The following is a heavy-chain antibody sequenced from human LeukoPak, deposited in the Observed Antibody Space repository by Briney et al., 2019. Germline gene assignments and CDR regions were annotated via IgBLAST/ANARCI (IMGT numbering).Heavy chain of an antibody. CDR3: ARNPRGSYRTGAFDI. CDR1: GFTFSSYS. V-gene: IGHV3-21*01. CDR2: ISSSSYI. Sequence: GGSLRLSCAASGFTFSSYSMNWVRQAPGKGLEWVSSISSSSYIYYADSVKGRFTISRDNAKNSLYLQMNSLRAEDTAVYYCARNPRGSYRTGAFDIWGQGTMVTVSS. J-gene: IGHJ3*02. D-gene: IGHD1-26*01.